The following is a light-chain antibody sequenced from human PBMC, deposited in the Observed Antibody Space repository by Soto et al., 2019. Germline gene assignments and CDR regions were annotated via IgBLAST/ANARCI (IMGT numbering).Light chain of an antibody. CDR2: YDS. CDR1: NIGSKS. Sequence: SYELTQPPSVSVAPGKTARITCGGTNIGSKSVHWYQQKPGQAPVLVIYYDSDRPSGIPERFSGSNSGNTATLTISRVEAGDEADYYCQVWDSSSDQWVFGGGTKLTVL. J-gene: IGLJ3*02. V-gene: IGLV3-21*04. CDR3: QVWDSSSDQWV.